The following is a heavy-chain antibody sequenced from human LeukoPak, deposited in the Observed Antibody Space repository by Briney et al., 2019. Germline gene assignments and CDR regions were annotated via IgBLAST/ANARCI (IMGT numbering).Heavy chain of an antibody. CDR1: GYTFTDYY. V-gene: IGHV1-2*02. J-gene: IGHJ4*02. CDR3: ARVGPPIYYGSGSYYPHNDY. Sequence: ASVKVSCKASGYTFTDYYMHWVRQAPGQGLEWMGWINPNSGGTNYAQKFQGRVTMTRDTSISTAYMELSRLRSEDTAVYYCARVGPPIYYGSGSYYPHNDYWGQGTLVTVSS. CDR2: INPNSGGT. D-gene: IGHD3-10*01.